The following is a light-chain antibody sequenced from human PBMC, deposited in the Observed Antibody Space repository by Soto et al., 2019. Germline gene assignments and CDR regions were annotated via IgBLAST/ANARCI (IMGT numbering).Light chain of an antibody. CDR1: QTITTW. CDR2: DAS. CDR3: QQSNSFPRT. J-gene: IGKJ4*01. V-gene: IGKV1-5*01. Sequence: DIQMTQSPSTLSASVGDRVTITCRASQTITTWLAWYQQKPGKAPKLLIYDASTLESGVPSRFSGSGFGTEFSLTISSLQPDDFATYYCQQSNSFPRTFGGGTKVDIK.